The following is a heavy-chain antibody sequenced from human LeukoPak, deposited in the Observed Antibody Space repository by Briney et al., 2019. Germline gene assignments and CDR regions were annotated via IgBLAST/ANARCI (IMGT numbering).Heavy chain of an antibody. CDR1: GGSISSYY. V-gene: IGHV4-59*01. Sequence: SETLSLTCTVSGGSISSYYWSWIRQPPGKGLEWIGYIYYSGSTNYNPSLKSRVTISVDTSKNQFSLKLSSVTAADTAVYYCARHFSSYYYYMDVWGKGTTVTVSS. D-gene: IGHD3-3*02. J-gene: IGHJ6*03. CDR3: ARHFSSYYYYMDV. CDR2: IYYSGST.